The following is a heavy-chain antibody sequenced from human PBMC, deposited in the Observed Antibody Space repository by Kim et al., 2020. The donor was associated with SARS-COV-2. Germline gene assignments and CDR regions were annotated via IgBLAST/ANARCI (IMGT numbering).Heavy chain of an antibody. CDR1: GGTFSSYA. D-gene: IGHD6-19*01. CDR2: IIPIFGTA. J-gene: IGHJ5*02. Sequence: ASVKVSCKASGGTFSSYAISWVRQAPGQGLEWMGGIIPIFGTANYAQKFQGRVTITADESTSTAYMELSSLRSEDTAVYYCARAHGSGWYQHWFDPWGQGTLVTVSS. V-gene: IGHV1-69*13. CDR3: ARAHGSGWYQHWFDP.